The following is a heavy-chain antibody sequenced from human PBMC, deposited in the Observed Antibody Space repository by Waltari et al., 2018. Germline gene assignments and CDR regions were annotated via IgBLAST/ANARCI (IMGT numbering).Heavy chain of an antibody. J-gene: IGHJ6*03. CDR1: GFNFKGYE. CDR3: VRDASYYYYYYMDV. Sequence: EVQLVESGGGLVQPGGSLRLSCAASGFNFKGYEMKWVRQAPGKGLEWFSSISSNGRTTHYADSVKGRFTISRDNAKNSLDLHMNSLRAEDMAVYYCVRDASYYYYYYMDVWGKGTTVTVSS. V-gene: IGHV3-48*03. CDR2: ISSNGRTT.